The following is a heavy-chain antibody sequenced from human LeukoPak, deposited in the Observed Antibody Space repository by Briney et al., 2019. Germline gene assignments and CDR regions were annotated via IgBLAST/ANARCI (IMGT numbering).Heavy chain of an antibody. Sequence: SETLSLTCTVSGGSISSYYWSWIRQPPGKGLEWIGYIYHSGSTSYNPSLKSRVTISVDTSKNQFSLNLSSVTAADTAVYYCARRAYSSGCYWFDPWGQGTLVTVPS. D-gene: IGHD6-19*01. CDR1: GGSISSYY. J-gene: IGHJ5*02. V-gene: IGHV4-59*08. CDR2: IYHSGST. CDR3: ARRAYSSGCYWFDP.